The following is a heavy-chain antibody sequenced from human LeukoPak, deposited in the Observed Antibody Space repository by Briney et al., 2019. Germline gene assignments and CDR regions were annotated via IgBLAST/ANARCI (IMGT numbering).Heavy chain of an antibody. Sequence: ASVKVSCKASGYTFTSYDINWVRQATGQGLEWMGWMNPNSGNTGYAQKFQGRVTMTRNTSISTAYMELSSLRSKDTAVYYCARSPSSRRYCSGGSCYGGRRYYYMDVWGKGTTVTVSS. CDR2: MNPNSGNT. J-gene: IGHJ6*03. D-gene: IGHD2-15*01. CDR3: ARSPSSRRYCSGGSCYGGRRYYYMDV. V-gene: IGHV1-8*01. CDR1: GYTFTSYD.